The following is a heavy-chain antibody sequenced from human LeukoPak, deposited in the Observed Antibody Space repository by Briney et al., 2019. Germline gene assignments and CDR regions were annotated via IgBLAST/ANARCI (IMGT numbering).Heavy chain of an antibody. J-gene: IGHJ5*02. CDR1: GYSISSGYY. CDR2: IYHSGST. CDR3: ARDWSLDGYNRFDL. Sequence: PSETLSLTCTVSGYSISSGYYWGWIRQSPGKGLEWVGTIYHSGSTMYIPSLRSRVSISVDTSKNRFSLKLTSVTAADTAVYYCARDWSLDGYNRFDLWGQGALVTVSS. D-gene: IGHD5-24*01. V-gene: IGHV4-38-2*02.